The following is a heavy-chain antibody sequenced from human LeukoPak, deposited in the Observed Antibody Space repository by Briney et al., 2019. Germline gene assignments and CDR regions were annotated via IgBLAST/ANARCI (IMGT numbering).Heavy chain of an antibody. CDR1: GGSIGSYY. Sequence: SETLSLTCTVSGGSIGSYYWSWIRQPPGKGLEWIGYIYYSGSTNYNPSLKSRVTISVDTSKNQFSLKLSSVTAADTAVYYCARYIRGVRFDYWGQGTLVTVSS. CDR2: IYYSGST. J-gene: IGHJ4*02. CDR3: ARYIRGVRFDY. V-gene: IGHV4-59*08. D-gene: IGHD3-10*02.